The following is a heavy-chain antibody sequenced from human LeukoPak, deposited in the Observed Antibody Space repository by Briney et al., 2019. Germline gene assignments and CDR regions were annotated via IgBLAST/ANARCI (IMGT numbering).Heavy chain of an antibody. Sequence: GSLRLSCAASGFTFSNAWMNWVRQAPGKGLEWIGSIYYSGSTYYKPSLKSRVTMSVDTSKNQFSLKLSSVTAADTAVYYCARPQRYSNYALDYWGQGTLVTVSS. V-gene: IGHV4-59*04. D-gene: IGHD4-11*01. CDR1: GFTFSNAW. CDR3: ARPQRYSNYALDY. CDR2: IYYSGST. J-gene: IGHJ4*02.